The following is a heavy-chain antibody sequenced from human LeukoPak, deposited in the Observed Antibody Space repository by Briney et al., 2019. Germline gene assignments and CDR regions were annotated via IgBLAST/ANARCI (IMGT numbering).Heavy chain of an antibody. V-gene: IGHV3-7*05. D-gene: IGHD2/OR15-2a*01. J-gene: IGHJ6*02. CDR3: ASTTISPVGGMDV. CDR1: GFTFSSYW. Sequence: GGSLRLSCAASGFTFSSYWMSWVRQAPGKGLEWVANIKQDGSEEYYVDSVKGRFTISRDSAENSLYLQVNSLRAEDTAVYYCASTTISPVGGMDVWGQGTTVTVSS. CDR2: IKQDGSEE.